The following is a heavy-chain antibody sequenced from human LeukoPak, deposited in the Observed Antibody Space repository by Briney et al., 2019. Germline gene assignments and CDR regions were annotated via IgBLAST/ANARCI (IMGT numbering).Heavy chain of an antibody. CDR3: AKSLGTSSRYYFEF. Sequence: GGSLRLSCAASGFTFSNYAMSWVRQAPGKGLEWVSTISGSGNTTYYADSVKGRFTISRDNSKTTLYLQMNSLRAEDSAVYNCAKSLGTSSRYYFEFWGQGALVTVSS. CDR1: GFTFSNYA. D-gene: IGHD6-13*01. V-gene: IGHV3-23*01. CDR2: ISGSGNTT. J-gene: IGHJ4*02.